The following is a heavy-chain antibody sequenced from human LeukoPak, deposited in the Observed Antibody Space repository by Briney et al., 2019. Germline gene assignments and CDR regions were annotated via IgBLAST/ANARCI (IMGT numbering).Heavy chain of an antibody. J-gene: IGHJ4*02. CDR3: AGGTYYYFDY. CDR2: VYYSGSA. Sequence: SETLSLTCTVSGGSISSYYWSWIRQPPGKGVEWIGYVYYSGSAHYNPSLKSRVTISVDTSKNQFSLKASSVTAADTAIYYCAGGTYYYFDYWGQGTLVTVSS. CDR1: GGSISSYY. D-gene: IGHD1-26*01. V-gene: IGHV4-59*01.